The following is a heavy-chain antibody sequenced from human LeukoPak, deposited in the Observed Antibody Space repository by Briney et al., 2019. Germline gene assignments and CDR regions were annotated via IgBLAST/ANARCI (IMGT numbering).Heavy chain of an antibody. CDR2: ISYDGSNK. J-gene: IGHJ4*01. V-gene: IGHV3-30*18. CDR3: AKVRGAVAGTSGFDY. Sequence: GGSLRLSCAASGYTFGSYGMHRVRQAPGKGLEWVAVISYDGSNKYYADSVKGRFTISRDNSKNTLYLQMNSLRAEDTAVYYCAKVRGAVAGTSGFDYWGHGTLVTVSS. CDR1: GYTFGSYG. D-gene: IGHD6-19*01.